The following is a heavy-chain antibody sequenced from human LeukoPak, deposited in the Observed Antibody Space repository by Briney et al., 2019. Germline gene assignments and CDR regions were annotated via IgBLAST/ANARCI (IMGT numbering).Heavy chain of an antibody. Sequence: SQTLSLTCAISGDSVSSNSAAWNWIRQSPSRGLEWLGRTYYRSKWYNHYAESVKSRIAVNPDTSKNQFSLQLNSVTPEDTTVYYCARGWTYFSDYWGRGTLVTVSS. CDR1: GDSVSSNSAA. J-gene: IGHJ4*02. D-gene: IGHD1-1*01. CDR2: TYYRSKWYN. V-gene: IGHV6-1*01. CDR3: ARGWTYFSDY.